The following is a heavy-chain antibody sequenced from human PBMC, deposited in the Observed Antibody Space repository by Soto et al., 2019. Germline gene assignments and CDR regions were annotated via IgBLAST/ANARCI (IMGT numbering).Heavy chain of an antibody. CDR1: GFSLTTSGAG. D-gene: IGHD3-22*01. J-gene: IGHJ3*02. CDR2: IYWNDDK. Sequence: QITLKESGPTLVKPTQTLTLTCSFSGFSLTTSGAGVGWIRQPPGKALEWLAVIYWNDDKRYSPSLKTRLTITKDTSKNQVVLTMTNIDPVDTATYYSARPHPLMIGTDAFDIWGQGTMVTVSS. V-gene: IGHV2-5*01. CDR3: ARPHPLMIGTDAFDI.